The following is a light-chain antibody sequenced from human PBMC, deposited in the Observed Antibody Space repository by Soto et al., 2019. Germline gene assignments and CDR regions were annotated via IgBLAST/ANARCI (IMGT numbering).Light chain of an antibody. CDR1: QSVSTN. V-gene: IGKV3-15*01. CDR3: QQYNKWPQS. J-gene: IGKJ1*01. CDR2: GAS. Sequence: NVMTQSPATLSVSPGERAALSCGTSQSVSTNLAWYQQRPGQAPRLLIYGASTRATGIPARFSGSGSGTEFTLTISSLQSEDFAVYYCQQYNKWPQSFGQGTRVEIK.